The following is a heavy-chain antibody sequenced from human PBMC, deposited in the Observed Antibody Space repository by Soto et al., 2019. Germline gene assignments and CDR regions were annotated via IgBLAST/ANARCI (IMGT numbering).Heavy chain of an antibody. Sequence: QVQLVQSGAEAQKPGASVKVSCKTSGYIFNNFGITWVRQAPGLGLEWLGWIYAKSGTINFAQKFQGRVPMTKDTSSSTAYMELRSLTFDDTAGYFCARDIDFDIEYWGPGTLVTGS. CDR3: ARDIDFDIEY. J-gene: IGHJ4*02. CDR2: IYAKSGTI. V-gene: IGHV1-18*01. CDR1: GYIFNNFG. D-gene: IGHD3-9*01.